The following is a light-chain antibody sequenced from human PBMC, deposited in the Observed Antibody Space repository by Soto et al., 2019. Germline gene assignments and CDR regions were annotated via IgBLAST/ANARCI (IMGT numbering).Light chain of an antibody. Sequence: DIVMTQSPDSLAVSLGERATINCKSSQSVLDTSNNQNYLAWYQQKPGQPPKLVIHWSSARESGVQYRFSGSGSWTDYTLTISSLQAEDVAVYYCQQYDSSPRTFGQGTKLEIK. J-gene: IGKJ2*01. CDR1: QSVLDTSNNQNY. V-gene: IGKV4-1*01. CDR3: QQYDSSPRT. CDR2: WSS.